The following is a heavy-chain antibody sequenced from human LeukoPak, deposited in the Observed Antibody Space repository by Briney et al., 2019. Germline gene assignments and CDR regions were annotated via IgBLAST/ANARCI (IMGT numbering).Heavy chain of an antibody. V-gene: IGHV3-7*02. Sequence: GGSLRLSCATSGFTFTSFWFTWARQAPGKGLEWVASIKQDGSEKHYVDSVEGRFTISRDNAKNSLFLQMNSLRAEDTAVYYCAGGGKTYYYDSTGQYYFDNWGQGTLVTVSS. CDR1: GFTFTSFW. CDR3: AGGGKTYYYDSTGQYYFDN. D-gene: IGHD3-22*01. J-gene: IGHJ4*02. CDR2: IKQDGSEK.